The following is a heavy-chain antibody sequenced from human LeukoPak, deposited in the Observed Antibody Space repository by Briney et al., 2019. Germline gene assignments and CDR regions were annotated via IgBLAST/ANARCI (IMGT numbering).Heavy chain of an antibody. CDR3: ARASGYYDSSGLGSD. V-gene: IGHV1-46*01. CDR2: INPSGGST. Sequence: ASVKVSCKASGYTFTSYYMHWVRQAPGQGLEWMGIINPSGGSTSYSQKFQGRVTMTRDTSTSTVYMELSSLRSEDTAVYYCARASGYYDSSGLGSDWGQGTLVTVSS. D-gene: IGHD3-22*01. CDR1: GYTFTSYY. J-gene: IGHJ4*02.